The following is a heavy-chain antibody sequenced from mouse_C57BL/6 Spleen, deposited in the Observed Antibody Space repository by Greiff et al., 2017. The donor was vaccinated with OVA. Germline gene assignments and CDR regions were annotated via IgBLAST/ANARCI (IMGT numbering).Heavy chain of an antibody. CDR2: INYDGSST. V-gene: IGHV5-16*01. CDR1: GFTFSDYY. J-gene: IGHJ1*03. D-gene: IGHD1-1*01. CDR3: AREGYYYGSSPGYFDV. Sequence: DVKLVESEGGLVQPGSSMKLSCTASGFTFSDYYMAWVRQVPEKGLEWVANINYDGSSTYYLDSLKSRFIISRDNAKNILYLQMSSLKSEDTATYYCAREGYYYGSSPGYFDVWGTGTTVTVSS.